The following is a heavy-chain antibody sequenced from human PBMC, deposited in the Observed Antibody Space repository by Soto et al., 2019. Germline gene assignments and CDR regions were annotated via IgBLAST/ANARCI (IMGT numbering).Heavy chain of an antibody. CDR2: IYYSGST. Sequence: PSETRSLTCAVSGGSISSSSYYWGWLRHPPGKWLEWIGSIYYSGSTYYNPSLKSRFTISVDTSKNQFSMKLSSVTAADTAVDYCAIQSSEYSSYAIDDWAHRTLVTVSS. J-gene: IGHJ4*01. D-gene: IGHD5-12*01. CDR1: GGSISSSSYY. V-gene: IGHV4-39*01. CDR3: AIQSSEYSSYAIDD.